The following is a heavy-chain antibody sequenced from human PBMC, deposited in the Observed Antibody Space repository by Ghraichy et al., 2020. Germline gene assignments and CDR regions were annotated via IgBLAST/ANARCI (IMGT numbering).Heavy chain of an antibody. CDR3: AKDGHYAILNDQ. D-gene: IGHD3-22*01. V-gene: IGHV3-23*01. Sequence: GGSLRLSCAASGFPLRSYAMSWVRQAPGKGLEWVSAISSSSTSTFYADSVRGRFTISRDTSKNTLYLQMNSLRAEDTAVYYCAKDGHYAILNDQWGQGTLVTVSS. CDR2: ISSSSTST. J-gene: IGHJ5*02. CDR1: GFPLRSYA.